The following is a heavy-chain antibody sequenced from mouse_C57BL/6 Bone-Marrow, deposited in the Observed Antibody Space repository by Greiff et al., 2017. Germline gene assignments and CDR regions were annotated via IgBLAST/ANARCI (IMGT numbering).Heavy chain of an antibody. V-gene: IGHV1-15*01. CDR2: IDPETGGT. CDR3: KGGFLWYFDV. J-gene: IGHJ1*03. Sequence: VQLQQSGAELVRPGASVTLSCKASGYTFTDYEMHWVKQTPVHGLEWIGAIDPETGGTAYNQKFKGKAILTADKSSSTAYMELRSLTSEDSAVYYCKGGFLWYFDVWGTGTTVTVSS. D-gene: IGHD1-1*02. CDR1: GYTFTDYE.